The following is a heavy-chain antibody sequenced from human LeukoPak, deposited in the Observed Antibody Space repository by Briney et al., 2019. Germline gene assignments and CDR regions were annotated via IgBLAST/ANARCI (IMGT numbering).Heavy chain of an antibody. CDR3: VKRLTPGSYDF. CDR2: ISSNGGGT. Sequence: GGSLRLSCSASGXTFSSCAMHWVRQAPGKGLEYVSSISSNGGGTYYADSVKGRFTISRDNSKNTLYLQMSSLRAEDTAVYYCVKRLTPGSYDFWGQGTLVTVSS. D-gene: IGHD1-26*01. J-gene: IGHJ4*02. V-gene: IGHV3-64D*09. CDR1: GXTFSSCA.